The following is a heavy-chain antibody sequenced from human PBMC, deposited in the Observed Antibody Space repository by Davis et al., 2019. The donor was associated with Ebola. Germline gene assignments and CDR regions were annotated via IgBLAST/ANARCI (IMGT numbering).Heavy chain of an antibody. CDR3: AIPDCSGANCYSVYIKN. CDR2: IGSDGINK. D-gene: IGHD2-15*01. J-gene: IGHJ4*02. V-gene: IGHV3-74*01. CDR1: GFTFSSYW. Sequence: HTGGSLRLSCAASGFTFSSYWMHWVRQAPGRGPEWVSGIGSDGINKDYADSVKGRFTISRDNSNNLLYLQMNSLRAEDTAVYYCAIPDCSGANCYSVYIKNWGQGTLVTVSS.